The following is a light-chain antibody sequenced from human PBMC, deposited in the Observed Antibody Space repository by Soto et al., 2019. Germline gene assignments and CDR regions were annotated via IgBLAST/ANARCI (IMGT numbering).Light chain of an antibody. CDR2: GAS. Sequence: IQMTQSPSSLSASVGDRVSITCRASQSIGTHLNWYLQKPGRAPKLLIYGASNLQSEVPSRFSGSGSGTGFTLTISSLQPEDFATYYCQQSYNTPNFGQGTRLDNK. V-gene: IGKV1-39*01. CDR3: QQSYNTPN. J-gene: IGKJ5*01. CDR1: QSIGTH.